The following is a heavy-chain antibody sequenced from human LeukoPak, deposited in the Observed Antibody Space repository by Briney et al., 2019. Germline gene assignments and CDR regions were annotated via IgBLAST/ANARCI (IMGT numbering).Heavy chain of an antibody. J-gene: IGHJ4*02. CDR1: GHSISSGYY. V-gene: IGHV4-38-2*02. D-gene: IGHD6-13*01. Sequence: PSETLSLTCTVSGHSISSGYYWGWIRQPPGKGLEWIGEINHSGSTDYNPSLKSRVTISVDTSKNQFSLKLSSVTAADTAVYYCARAGYSSSWGNDYWGQGTLVTVSS. CDR3: ARAGYSSSWGNDY. CDR2: INHSGST.